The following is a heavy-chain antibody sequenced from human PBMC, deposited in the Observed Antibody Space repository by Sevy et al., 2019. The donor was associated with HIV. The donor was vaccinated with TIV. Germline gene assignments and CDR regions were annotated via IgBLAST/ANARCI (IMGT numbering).Heavy chain of an antibody. CDR3: ARMKAGIVLVTATRGYFDY. Sequence: SETLSLTCAVEGGSFSGHYWSWIRQSPGKGLEWIGEIYQSGTTNYNPSLKSRVTISIDTSKSQFSLKVHSVTAADTAVYYCARMKAGIVLVTATRGYFDYWGQGTVVTVSS. CDR2: IYQSGTT. V-gene: IGHV4-34*01. D-gene: IGHD2-21*02. CDR1: GGSFSGHY. J-gene: IGHJ4*02.